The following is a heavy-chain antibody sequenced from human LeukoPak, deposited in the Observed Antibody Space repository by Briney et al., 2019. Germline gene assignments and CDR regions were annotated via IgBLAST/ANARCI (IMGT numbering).Heavy chain of an antibody. Sequence: ASVKVSCKASGYTFTGYYMHWVRQAPGQGLEWMGWINPNSGGTNYAQKFQDRVTMTRDTSISTAYMELSRLRSDDTAVYYCARNSNWGFANFDYWGQGTLVTVSS. CDR2: INPNSGGT. CDR3: ARNSNWGFANFDY. D-gene: IGHD7-27*01. J-gene: IGHJ4*02. CDR1: GYTFTGYY. V-gene: IGHV1-2*02.